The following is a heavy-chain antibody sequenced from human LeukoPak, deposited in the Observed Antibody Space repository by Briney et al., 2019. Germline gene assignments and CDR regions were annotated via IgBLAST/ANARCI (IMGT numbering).Heavy chain of an antibody. J-gene: IGHJ4*02. Sequence: SETLSLTCTVSGGSISSSSHYWGWIRQPPGKGLEWIGSIYYSGSTYYNPSLKSRVTISVDTSKNQFSLKLSSVTAADTAVYYCARIPRAVAGTSIDYWGQGTLVTVSS. CDR1: GGSISSSSHY. D-gene: IGHD6-19*01. CDR3: ARIPRAVAGTSIDY. CDR2: IYYSGST. V-gene: IGHV4-39*07.